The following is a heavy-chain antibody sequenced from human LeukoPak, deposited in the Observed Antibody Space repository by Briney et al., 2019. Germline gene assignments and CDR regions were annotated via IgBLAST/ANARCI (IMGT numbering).Heavy chain of an antibody. V-gene: IGHV4-59*01. J-gene: IGHJ6*03. CDR2: IYYSGST. CDR3: ARISPLTGAYYYMDV. CDR1: GGSISSYY. Sequence: SETLSLTCTVSGGSISSYYWSWIRQPPGEGLEWIGYIYYSGSTNYDPSLKSRVTISVDTSKNQFSLKLSSVTAADTAVYYCARISPLTGAYYYMDVWGKGTTVTVFS. D-gene: IGHD7-27*01.